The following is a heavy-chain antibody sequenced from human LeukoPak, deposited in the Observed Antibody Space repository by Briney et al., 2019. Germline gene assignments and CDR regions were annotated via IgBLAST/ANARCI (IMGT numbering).Heavy chain of an antibody. CDR3: ARRYYASGNDY. CDR2: ISSSSSYI. CDR1: GFTFSSYG. Sequence: GGSLRLSCAASGFTFSSYGMSWVRQAPGKGLEWVSSISSSSSYIYYADSVKGRFTISRDNAKNSLYLQMNSLRAEDTAVYYCARRYYASGNDYWGQGTLVTVSS. J-gene: IGHJ4*02. D-gene: IGHD3-10*01. V-gene: IGHV3-21*01.